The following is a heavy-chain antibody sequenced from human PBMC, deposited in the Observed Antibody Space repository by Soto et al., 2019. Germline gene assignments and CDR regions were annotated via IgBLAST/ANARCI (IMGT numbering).Heavy chain of an antibody. CDR1: GGTFSSYA. D-gene: IGHD6-19*01. Sequence: QVQLVQSGAEVKKPGSSVKVSCKASGGTFSSYAISWVRQAPGQGLEWMGGIIPIFGTANYAQKFQGRVTITADESTSTAYMELSILRSEDTAVYYCARDQGYSSGWSEGYFDYWGQGTLVTVSS. CDR3: ARDQGYSSGWSEGYFDY. J-gene: IGHJ4*02. V-gene: IGHV1-69*12. CDR2: IIPIFGTA.